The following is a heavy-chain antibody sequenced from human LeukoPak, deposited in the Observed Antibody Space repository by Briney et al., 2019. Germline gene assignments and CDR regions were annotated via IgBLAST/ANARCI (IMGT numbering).Heavy chain of an antibody. CDR2: IYNSGST. CDR1: GGFISSYY. D-gene: IGHD6-13*01. Sequence: SETLSLTCTVSGGFISSYYWSWIRQPPGKGLEWIGYIYNSGSTNYNPSLKSRVTISVDTSKNQFSLKLSSVTAADMAVYYCASGSSWFPYFDYGGQGTLVTVSS. CDR3: ASGSSWFPYFDY. V-gene: IGHV4-59*01. J-gene: IGHJ4*02.